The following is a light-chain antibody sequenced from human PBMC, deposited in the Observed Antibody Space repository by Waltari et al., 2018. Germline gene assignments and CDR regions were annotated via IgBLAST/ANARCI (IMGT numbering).Light chain of an antibody. CDR2: GAS. Sequence: EVVLTQSPGTLSLSPGERATLSCRASQRLIKRYVAWYHQKPGQAPTLLIYGASNRAAGIPDRFSGSGSETDFTLTISRLAPEDFGVYYCQQYGSSVMYTFGQGTRLEIK. J-gene: IGKJ2*01. CDR3: QQYGSSVMYT. V-gene: IGKV3-20*01. CDR1: QRLIKRY.